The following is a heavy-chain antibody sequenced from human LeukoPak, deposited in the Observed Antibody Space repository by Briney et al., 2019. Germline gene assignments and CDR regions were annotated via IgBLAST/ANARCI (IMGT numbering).Heavy chain of an antibody. J-gene: IGHJ6*02. V-gene: IGHV4-31*11. CDR2: IYYSERT. Sequence: SETLSLTCAVSGGSISSSNWWSWVRQHPGKGLECIGYIYYSERTYYNPSLKSRVTISVDTSKNQFSLKLSSVTAADTAVYYCARASYCSGGSCDSGGMDVWGQGTTVTVSS. D-gene: IGHD2-15*01. CDR1: GGSISSSNW. CDR3: ARASYCSGGSCDSGGMDV.